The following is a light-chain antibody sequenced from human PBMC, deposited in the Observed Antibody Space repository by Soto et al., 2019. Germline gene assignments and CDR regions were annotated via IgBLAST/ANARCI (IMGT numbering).Light chain of an antibody. CDR3: AAWDDSLNGYV. Sequence: QSVLTQPPSASGPPVQRVTISCSGSSSNIGSNTVNWYQQLPGTAPKLLIYSNNQRPSGVPDRFSGSKSGTSASLAISGLQSEDESDDYCAAWDDSLNGYVFGTGTKVTVL. V-gene: IGLV1-44*01. CDR1: SSNIGSNT. J-gene: IGLJ1*01. CDR2: SNN.